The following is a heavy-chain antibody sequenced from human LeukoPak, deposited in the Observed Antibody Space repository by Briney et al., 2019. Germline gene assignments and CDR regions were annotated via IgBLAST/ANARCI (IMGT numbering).Heavy chain of an antibody. CDR3: AIHSAMGSHDY. CDR1: GGSISSGSYH. V-gene: IGHV4-61*02. J-gene: IGHJ4*02. D-gene: IGHD2-21*01. Sequence: SQTLSLTCTVSGGSISSGSYHWSWIRQPAGKGLEWIGRIYTSGSTNYNPSLKSRVTISVDTSKNQFSLKLSSVTAADTAVYYCAIHSAMGSHDYWGQGTLVTVSS. CDR2: IYTSGST.